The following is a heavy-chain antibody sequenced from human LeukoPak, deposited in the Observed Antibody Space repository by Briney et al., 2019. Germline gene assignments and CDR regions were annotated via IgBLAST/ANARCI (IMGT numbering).Heavy chain of an antibody. CDR1: GVSFSGYY. V-gene: IGHV4-34*01. CDR3: ARASASYGPFHY. D-gene: IGHD4-17*01. Sequence: PSETLSLTCAVYGVSFSGYYWSWIRQPPGKGLEWIGSIYYSGSTYYNPSLKSRVTISVDTSKNQFSLKLSSVTAADTAVYYCARASASYGPFHYWGQGTLVTVSS. J-gene: IGHJ4*02. CDR2: IYYSGST.